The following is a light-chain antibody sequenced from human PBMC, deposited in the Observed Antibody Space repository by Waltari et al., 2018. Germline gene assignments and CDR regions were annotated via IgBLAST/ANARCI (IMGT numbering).Light chain of an antibody. Sequence: DIQMTQSPSSMSASVGDRVTISCRASQSISFSLNWYQQKLGQAPRLLIYGASSLQFGVPSKFSGSGPGTDFTLTISGLQPDDIATYYCQQSYTTPLTFGGGTKVEIK. CDR3: QQSYTTPLT. CDR1: QSISFS. J-gene: IGKJ4*01. CDR2: GAS. V-gene: IGKV1-39*01.